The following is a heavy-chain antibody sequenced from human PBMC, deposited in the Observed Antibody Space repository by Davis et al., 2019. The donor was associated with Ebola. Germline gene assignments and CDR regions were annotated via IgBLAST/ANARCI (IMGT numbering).Heavy chain of an antibody. Sequence: SETLSLTCTVSGGSVSSGGYYWNWIRQPPGKGLEWIGYIYYSGSTYFNPSLENRASLSLDTSRTQFSLKPTSVTAADTAIYYCAREGRWERNGFDYWGQGTLVTVSS. CDR1: GGSVSSGGYY. CDR3: AREGRWERNGFDY. V-gene: IGHV4-30-4*01. CDR2: IYYSGST. D-gene: IGHD1-26*01. J-gene: IGHJ4*02.